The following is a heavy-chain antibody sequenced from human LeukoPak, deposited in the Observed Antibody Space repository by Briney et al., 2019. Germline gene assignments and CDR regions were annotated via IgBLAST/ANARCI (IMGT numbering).Heavy chain of an antibody. Sequence: GGSLRLSCAASGFTFSDYYMSWVRQAPGKGLEWVSVLYSDGNTKYADSVQGRFTISRDNSKNTLYLEMNSLSPDDTAVYYCARGVEPLAANTLAYWGQGTLVTVSS. V-gene: IGHV3-53*01. CDR1: GFTFSDYY. D-gene: IGHD1-14*01. J-gene: IGHJ4*02. CDR3: ARGVEPLAANTLAY. CDR2: LYSDGNT.